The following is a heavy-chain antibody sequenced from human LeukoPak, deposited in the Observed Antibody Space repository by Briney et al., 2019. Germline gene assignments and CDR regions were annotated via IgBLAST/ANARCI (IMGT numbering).Heavy chain of an antibody. V-gene: IGHV3-23*01. D-gene: IGHD3-10*01. J-gene: IGHJ4*02. CDR2: ISGSGGST. Sequence: PGGSLGLSCAASGFTFSSYAMSWVRQAPGKGLEWVSAISGSGGSTYYADSVKGRFTISRDNSKNTLYLQMNSLRAEDTAVYYCAKAVVRGVIITLFDYWGQGTLVTVSS. CDR3: AKAVVRGVIITLFDY. CDR1: GFTFSSYA.